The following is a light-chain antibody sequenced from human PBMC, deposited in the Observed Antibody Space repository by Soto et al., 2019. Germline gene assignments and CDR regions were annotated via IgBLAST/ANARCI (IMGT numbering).Light chain of an antibody. CDR2: DAS. CDR3: QQRSNWPIT. Sequence: EIVLTQSPATLSLSPGERATLSCRASQSVSSHLAWYQQKPGQAPRLLIYDASKRVTGIPARFSGSGSGTDFNLTISSLEPEDFAVYYCQQRSNWPITFGQGTRLEIK. J-gene: IGKJ5*01. V-gene: IGKV3-11*01. CDR1: QSVSSH.